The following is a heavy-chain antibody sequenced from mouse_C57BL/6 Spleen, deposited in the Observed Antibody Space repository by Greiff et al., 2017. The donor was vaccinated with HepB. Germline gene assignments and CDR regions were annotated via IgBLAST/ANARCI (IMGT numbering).Heavy chain of an antibody. J-gene: IGHJ3*01. CDR2: ISSGGSYT. D-gene: IGHD2-1*01. CDR1: GFTFSSYG. V-gene: IGHV5-6*01. Sequence: EVHLVESGGDLVKPGGSLKLSCAASGFTFSSYGMSWVRQTPDKRLEWVATISSGGSYTYYPDSVKGRFTISRDNAKNTLYLQMSSLKSEDTAMYYCARQGIYYGKGFAYWGQGTLVTVSA. CDR3: ARQGIYYGKGFAY.